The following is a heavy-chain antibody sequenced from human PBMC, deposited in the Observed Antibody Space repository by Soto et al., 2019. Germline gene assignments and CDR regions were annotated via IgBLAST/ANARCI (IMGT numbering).Heavy chain of an antibody. D-gene: IGHD3-16*02. V-gene: IGHV3-23*01. CDR2: ISGSGDRT. CDR1: GITISNYP. Sequence: EVQLLESGGGLVQPGGSLRLSCAASGITISNYPMSWVRQAPGKGLDWVSGISGSGDRTYYADSARGRFTISKDISKNSPSLEVSNLGVEDTAVYFCVKDEGCYPSTATPWGKGTLVTVSS. CDR3: VKDEGCYPSTATP. J-gene: IGHJ1*01.